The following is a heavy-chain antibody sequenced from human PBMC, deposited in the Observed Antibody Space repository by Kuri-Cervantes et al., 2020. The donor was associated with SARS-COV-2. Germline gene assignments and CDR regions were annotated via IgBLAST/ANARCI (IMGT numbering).Heavy chain of an antibody. D-gene: IGHD5-24*01. J-gene: IGHJ3*01. Sequence: SVKVSCKAIGDTVSSYSISWVRQAPGQGLEWMGGIIPLFGTTGSAQTFRGRITITADKSTNTAYMELSSLTFEDTAMYFCARDRVGRENAFVVWGLGTMVTVSS. CDR3: ARDRVGRENAFVV. V-gene: IGHV1-69*06. CDR2: IIPLFGTT. CDR1: GDTVSSYS.